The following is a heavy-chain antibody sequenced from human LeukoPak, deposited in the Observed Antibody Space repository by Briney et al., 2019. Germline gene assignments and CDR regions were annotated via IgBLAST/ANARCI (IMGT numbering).Heavy chain of an antibody. CDR1: GFSFSSYW. V-gene: IGHV3-7*01. Sequence: GGSLRLSCAASGFSFSSYWMSWVRQAPGKGLEWVANIKQDEGEKYYVDSVKGRFTISRDNAENSLFLQMNSLRAEDTAVYYCAREASLNYMDVWGKGTTVTVSS. CDR2: IKQDEGEK. CDR3: AREASLNYMDV. J-gene: IGHJ6*03.